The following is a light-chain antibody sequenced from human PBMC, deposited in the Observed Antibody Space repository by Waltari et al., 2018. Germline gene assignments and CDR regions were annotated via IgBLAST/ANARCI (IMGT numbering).Light chain of an antibody. Sequence: DIQMTQSPSSLSASVGDKVTITCRASQCISIYVNWYQQKPGKAPKLLIHAASSLQRGVPTRFGGSGSGTDFTLTISSLQLDDFATYYCQQTYSTLVFTFGQGTKLEIK. J-gene: IGKJ2*01. CDR1: QCISIY. CDR3: QQTYSTLVFT. V-gene: IGKV1-39*01. CDR2: AAS.